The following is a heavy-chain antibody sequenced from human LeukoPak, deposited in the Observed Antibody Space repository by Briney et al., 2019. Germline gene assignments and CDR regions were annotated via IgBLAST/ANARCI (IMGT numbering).Heavy chain of an antibody. V-gene: IGHV4-59*12. D-gene: IGHD3-22*01. CDR1: GDSISSYY. CDR3: ARGSTMIGYSY. CDR2: IYYSGST. J-gene: IGHJ4*02. Sequence: PSETLSLTCTVSGDSISSYYWNWIRQPPGKGLEWIGYIYYSGSTNYNPSLKSRVTISVDTSKNQFSLKLSSVTAADTAVYYCARGSTMIGYSYWGQGSLVTVSS.